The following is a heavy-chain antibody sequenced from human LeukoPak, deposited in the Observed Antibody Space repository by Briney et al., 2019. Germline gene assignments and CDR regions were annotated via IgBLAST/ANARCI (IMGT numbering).Heavy chain of an antibody. CDR2: IIPIFGTA. Sequence: SVKVSCKASGGTFSIYAISWVRQAPGQGLEWMGGIIPIFGTANYPQKFQGRVTISAYESTSTAYMELSSLTSGDTGVHYCVRGGTSGSYYYWGQGTLVTVSS. V-gene: IGHV1-69*13. D-gene: IGHD1-26*01. J-gene: IGHJ4*02. CDR1: GGTFSIYA. CDR3: VRGGTSGSYYY.